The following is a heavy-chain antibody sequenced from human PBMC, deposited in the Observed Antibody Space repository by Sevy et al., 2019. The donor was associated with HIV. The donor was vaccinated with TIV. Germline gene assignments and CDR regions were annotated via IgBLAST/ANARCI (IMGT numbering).Heavy chain of an antibody. D-gene: IGHD6-19*01. V-gene: IGHV3-30-3*01. J-gene: IGHJ4*02. Sequence: GGSLRLSCAASGFTFSSYAMHWVRQAPGKGLEWVAVISYDGSNKYYADSVKGRFTISRDNSKNTLYLQMNSLRAEETAVYYCARDLWGRSSGWYFDYWGQGTLVTVSS. CDR3: ARDLWGRSSGWYFDY. CDR2: ISYDGSNK. CDR1: GFTFSSYA.